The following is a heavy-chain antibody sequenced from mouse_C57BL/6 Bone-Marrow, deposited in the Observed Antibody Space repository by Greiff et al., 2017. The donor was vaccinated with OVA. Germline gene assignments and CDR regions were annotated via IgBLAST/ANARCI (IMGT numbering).Heavy chain of an antibody. CDR2: INPYNGGT. CDR1: GYTFTDYY. Sequence: VQLQQSGPVLVKPGASVKMSCKASGYTFTDYYMNWVKQSHGKSLEWIGVINPYNGGTSYNQKFKGKATLTVDKSSSTAYMELNSLTSEDSAVYYCAREECYYWFAYWGQGTLVTVSA. CDR3: AREECYYWFAY. V-gene: IGHV1-19*01. D-gene: IGHD2-12*01. J-gene: IGHJ3*01.